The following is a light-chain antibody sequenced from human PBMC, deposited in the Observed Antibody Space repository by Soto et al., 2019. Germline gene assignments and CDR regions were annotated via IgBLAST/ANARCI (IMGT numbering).Light chain of an antibody. CDR3: QQYGTSPTWT. V-gene: IGKV3-20*01. Sequence: EIVLTQSPGTLSLSPGERATLSCRARQSVGSIFLAWYQQKPGQAPRLLIYDASSRATGIPDRFSGSGSGTDFTLTISRLEPEDFAVYYCQQYGTSPTWTFGQGTKVDIK. J-gene: IGKJ1*01. CDR2: DAS. CDR1: QSVGSIF.